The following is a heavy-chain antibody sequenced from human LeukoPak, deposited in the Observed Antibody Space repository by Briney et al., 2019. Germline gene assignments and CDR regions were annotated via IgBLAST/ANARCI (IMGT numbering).Heavy chain of an antibody. V-gene: IGHV3-53*01. D-gene: IGHD3-16*02. CDR1: EFSVGSNY. J-gene: IGHJ5*02. CDR3: AEDSLKDYVWGSYRPNWFDP. CDR2: IYSGGST. Sequence: GGSLRLSCAASEFSVGSNYMTWVRQAPGKGLEWVSLIYSGGSTYYADSVKGRFTISRDNSKNTLYLEMNSLRPEDTAVYYCAEDSLKDYVWGSYRPNWFDPWGQGILVTVSS.